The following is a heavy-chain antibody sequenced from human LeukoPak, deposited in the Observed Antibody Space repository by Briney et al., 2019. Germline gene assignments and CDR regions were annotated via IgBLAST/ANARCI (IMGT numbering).Heavy chain of an antibody. Sequence: GRSLRLSCAASGFTFSSYGMHWVRQARGKGLEWVAVISYDGSNKYYADSVKGRFTISRDNSKNTLYLQMNSLRAEDTAVYYCAKNLEVGITALGYWGQGTLVTVSS. CDR2: ISYDGSNK. CDR3: AKNLEVGITALGY. D-gene: IGHD1-14*01. J-gene: IGHJ4*02. CDR1: GFTFSSYG. V-gene: IGHV3-30*18.